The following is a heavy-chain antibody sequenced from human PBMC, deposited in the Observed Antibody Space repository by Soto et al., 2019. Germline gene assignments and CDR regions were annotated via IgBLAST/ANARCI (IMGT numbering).Heavy chain of an antibody. V-gene: IGHV3-66*01. CDR3: ARDSRSVNLGY. D-gene: IGHD3-22*01. CDR1: GITVSRSY. CDR2: IYSDGTT. Sequence: GGSLRLSCAASGITVSRSYMNWVRQAPGKGLEWVSIIYSDGTTYYADSVKGRFTISRDNSKNTLYLQMNSLRAEDTAVYYCARDSRSVNLGYWGQGTQVTVSS. J-gene: IGHJ4*02.